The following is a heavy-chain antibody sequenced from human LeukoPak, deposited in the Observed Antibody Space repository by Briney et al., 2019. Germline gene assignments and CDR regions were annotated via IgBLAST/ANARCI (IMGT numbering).Heavy chain of an antibody. D-gene: IGHD3-3*01. CDR1: GYTFTSYY. CDR3: ARGGEETSGLRFLEWLSPYWYFDL. V-gene: IGHV1-46*01. J-gene: IGHJ2*01. CDR2: INPSGGST. Sequence: GASVKVSCKASGYTFTSYYMHWVRQAPGQGFEWMGIINPSGGSTSYAQKFQGRVTMTRDMSTSTVYMELSSLRSEDTAVYYCARGGEETSGLRFLEWLSPYWYFDLWGRGTLVTVSS.